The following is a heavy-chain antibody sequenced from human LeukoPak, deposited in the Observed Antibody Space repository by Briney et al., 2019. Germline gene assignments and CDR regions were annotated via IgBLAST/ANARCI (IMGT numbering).Heavy chain of an antibody. D-gene: IGHD3-3*01. J-gene: IGHJ4*02. V-gene: IGHV3-30-3*01. CDR2: ISYDGRQK. Sequence: GGSLRLSCAASGFTFGEYAMHWVRQAPGKGLEWVAVISYDGRQKFYGDSVKGRFTISRDNPKNTVYLQMNSLRNDDTAVYYCAXVFLERLTSGYFDNWGQGNLVTVSP. CDR1: GFTFGEYA. CDR3: AXVFLERLTSGYFDN.